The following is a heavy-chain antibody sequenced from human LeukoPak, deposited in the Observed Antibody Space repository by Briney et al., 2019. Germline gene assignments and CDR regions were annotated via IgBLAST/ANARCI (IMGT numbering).Heavy chain of an antibody. CDR1: GGSFSGYY. J-gene: IGHJ3*02. CDR3: ARAPLTMVRSKGAFDI. D-gene: IGHD3-10*01. CDR2: INHSGST. V-gene: IGHV4-34*01. Sequence: PSETLSLTCAVYGGSFSGYYWSWIRQPPGKGLEWIGEINHSGSTNDNPSLKSRVTISVDTSKNQFSLKLSSVTAADTAVYYCARAPLTMVRSKGAFDIWGQGTMVTVSS.